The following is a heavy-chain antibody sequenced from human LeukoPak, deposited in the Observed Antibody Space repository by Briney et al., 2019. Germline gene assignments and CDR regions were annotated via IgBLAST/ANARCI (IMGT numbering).Heavy chain of an antibody. J-gene: IGHJ4*02. CDR3: ARGSSHTIFGVVILYYFDC. D-gene: IGHD3-3*01. CDR2: MNPNSGNT. CDR1: GYTFTSYD. V-gene: IGHV1-8*01. Sequence: GASVKVSCKASGYTFTSYDINWVRQATGQGLEWRGWMNPNSGNTGYAQKFQGRVTMTRNTSISTAYMELSSLRSEDTAVYYCARGSSHTIFGVVILYYFDCWGQGTLVTVSS.